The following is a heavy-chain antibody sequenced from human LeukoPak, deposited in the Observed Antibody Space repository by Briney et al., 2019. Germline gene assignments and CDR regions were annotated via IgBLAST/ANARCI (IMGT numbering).Heavy chain of an antibody. CDR3: TTDYQRYCTNGVCYRRYFQH. CDR1: GFTFSNAW. D-gene: IGHD2-8*01. J-gene: IGHJ1*01. V-gene: IGHV3-15*01. Sequence: GGSLRLSCAASGFTFSNAWMSWVRQAPGKGLEWVGRIKSKPDGGTTDYAAPVKGRFTISRDDSKNTLYLQMNSLKTEDTAVYYCTTDYQRYCTNGVCYRRYFQHWGQGTLVTVSS. CDR2: IKSKPDGGTT.